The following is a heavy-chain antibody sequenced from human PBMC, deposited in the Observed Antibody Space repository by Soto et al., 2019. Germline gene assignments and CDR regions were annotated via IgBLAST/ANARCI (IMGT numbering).Heavy chain of an antibody. V-gene: IGHV3-53*01. CDR1: GFTFISNA. Sequence: EVRLVESGGGLIKPGGSLSLSFAASGFTFISNALTWVRQAPGRGLEWFSLIYSGGSTYYADSVKGRFTISRDNSKNTLYLQMSSLRAEDTAVYYCATRPLLPGAPWGQGTMVTVSS. CDR3: ATRPLLPGAP. CDR2: IYSGGST. D-gene: IGHD3-22*01. J-gene: IGHJ3*01.